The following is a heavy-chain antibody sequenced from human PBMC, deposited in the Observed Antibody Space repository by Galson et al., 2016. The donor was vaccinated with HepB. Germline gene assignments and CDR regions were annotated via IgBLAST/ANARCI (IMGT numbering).Heavy chain of an antibody. J-gene: IGHJ6*02. CDR3: ARMNNYYYGMDV. V-gene: IGHV2-70*01. Sequence: PALVKPTQTLTLTCTFSGFSLSTSGMCVSWIRQPPGKALEWLALIDWDEDKYYSTSLKTRLTTSKDTSKNQVVLTMTNMDPVDTATYYCARMNNYYYGMDVWGQGTTVTVSS. D-gene: IGHD2/OR15-2a*01. CDR2: IDWDEDK. CDR1: GFSLSTSGMC.